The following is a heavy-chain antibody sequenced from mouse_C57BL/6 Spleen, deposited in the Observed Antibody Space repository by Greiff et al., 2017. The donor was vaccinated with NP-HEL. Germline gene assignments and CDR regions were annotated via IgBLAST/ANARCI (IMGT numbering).Heavy chain of an antibody. V-gene: IGHV5-4*03. CDR1: GFTFSSYA. CDR2: ISDGGSYT. CDR3: ANWDEGAFDY. Sequence: DVKLVESGGGLVKPGGSLKLSCAASGFTFSSYAMSWVRQTPEKRLEWVATISDGGSYTYYPDNVKGRFTISRDNAKNNLYLQMSHLKSEDTAMYYCANWDEGAFDYWGQGTTLTVSS. J-gene: IGHJ2*01. D-gene: IGHD4-1*01.